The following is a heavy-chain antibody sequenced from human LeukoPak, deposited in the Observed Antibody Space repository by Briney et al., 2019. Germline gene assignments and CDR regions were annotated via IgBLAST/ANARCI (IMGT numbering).Heavy chain of an antibody. CDR1: GFTFSSYE. CDR3: AVATIKDYFDY. V-gene: IGHV3-48*03. CDR2: ISSSGSTI. D-gene: IGHD5-24*01. Sequence: GGSLRLSCAASGFTFSSYEMNWVRQAPGKGLEWVSYISSSGSTIYYADSVKGRFTISRDNAKNSLYLQMNSLRAGDTAVYYCAVATIKDYFDYWGQGTLVTVSS. J-gene: IGHJ4*02.